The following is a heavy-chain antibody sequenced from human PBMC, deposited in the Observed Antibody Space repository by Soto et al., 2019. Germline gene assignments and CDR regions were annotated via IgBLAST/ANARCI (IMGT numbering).Heavy chain of an antibody. V-gene: IGHV3-48*01. CDR2: VSSSSSII. CDR3: ARDQKASWYTRYFDS. Sequence: EVQVVESGGGLVQPGGSLRLSCAASGFTFSLYNMNWVRQAPGKGLEWVAYVSSSSSIIYYADSVKGRFTISRDDAKNSLYLQMKSLGAGDTAVYFCARDQKASWYTRYFDSWGLGTLVTVSS. D-gene: IGHD6-13*01. CDR1: GFTFSLYN. J-gene: IGHJ4*02.